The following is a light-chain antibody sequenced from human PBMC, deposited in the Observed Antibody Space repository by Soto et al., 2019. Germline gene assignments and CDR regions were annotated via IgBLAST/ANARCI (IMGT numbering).Light chain of an antibody. CDR3: CSYAGSYTEV. CDR1: SSDVGGYNY. Sequence: HSVLTQPRSVSGSPGQSVTISCTGTSSDVGGYNYVSWYQQHPGKAPKLMIYDVSKRPSGVPDRFSGSKSGNTASLTISGLQAEDEADYYCCSYAGSYTEVFGTGTKV. V-gene: IGLV2-11*01. J-gene: IGLJ1*01. CDR2: DVS.